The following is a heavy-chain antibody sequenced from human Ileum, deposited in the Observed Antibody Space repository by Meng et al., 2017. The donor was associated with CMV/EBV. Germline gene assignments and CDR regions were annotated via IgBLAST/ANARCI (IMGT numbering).Heavy chain of an antibody. V-gene: IGHV4-34*01. Sequence: QVQLQQWCAGLLKPSETLSLPCAVFGGSFTGYYWSWFRQSPGKGLEWIGEITHSGRTSYNLSLKSRVTISVDMSKYQFSLKLTSVTAADTAIYYCARGLASGWPDYWGQGILVTVSS. J-gene: IGHJ4*02. CDR3: ARGLASGWPDY. D-gene: IGHD3-10*01. CDR1: GGSFTGYY. CDR2: ITHSGRT.